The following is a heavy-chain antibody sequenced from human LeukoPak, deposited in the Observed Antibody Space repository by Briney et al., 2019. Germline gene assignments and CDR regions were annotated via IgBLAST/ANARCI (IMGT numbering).Heavy chain of an antibody. D-gene: IGHD3-16*01. CDR2: INGDGGAT. J-gene: IGHJ4*02. V-gene: IGHV3-43*02. CDR3: AKDHNYDYVWGTLDY. Sequence: GGSLRLSCAASGFTFEGCAMHWVRQAPGKGLEWVSLINGDGGATYYAGSVKGRFTVSRDNRKDSLYLQMDSLKKEDTAFYYCAKDHNYDYVWGTLDYWGRGTLVTVSS. CDR1: GFTFEGCA.